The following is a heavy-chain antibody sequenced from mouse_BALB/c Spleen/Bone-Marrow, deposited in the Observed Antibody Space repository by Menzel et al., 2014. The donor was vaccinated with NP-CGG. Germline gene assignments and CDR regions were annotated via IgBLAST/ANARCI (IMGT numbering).Heavy chain of an antibody. V-gene: IGHV1-14*01. CDR1: RYTFTSYV. CDR3: AREVVATDYFDY. D-gene: IGHD1-1*01. Sequence: VQLKQSGPELVKPGASVKMSCKASRYTFTSYVLHWVRPKPGQGLEWIGFMNPFNDGTKYNEKFKGKATLTSDKSSSTAYMELSSLTSEDSAVYYCAREVVATDYFDYWGQGTTLTVSS. CDR2: MNPFNDGT. J-gene: IGHJ2*01.